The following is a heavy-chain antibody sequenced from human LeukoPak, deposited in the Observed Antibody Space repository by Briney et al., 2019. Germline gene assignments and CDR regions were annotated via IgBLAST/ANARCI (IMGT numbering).Heavy chain of an antibody. J-gene: IGHJ4*02. Sequence: ASVKVSCKASGYTFTSYAMHWVRQAPGQRLEWMGWINAGNGNTKYSQKFQGRVTITRDTSASTAYMELSSLRSEDTAVYYCARVFRVAVAEDYWGQGTLVTVSS. CDR2: INAGNGNT. CDR1: GYTFTSYA. V-gene: IGHV1-3*01. CDR3: ARVFRVAVAEDY. D-gene: IGHD6-19*01.